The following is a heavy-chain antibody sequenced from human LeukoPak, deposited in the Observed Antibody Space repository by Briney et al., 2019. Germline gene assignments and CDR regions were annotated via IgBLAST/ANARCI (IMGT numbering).Heavy chain of an antibody. Sequence: ASVKVSCKASGYTFTSYVMNWVRQAPGQGLEWMGWINTNTGNPTYAQGFTGRFVFSLDTSVSTAYLQISSLKAEDTAVYYCARDWYSSGWYGTQPGYWGQGTLVTVSS. CDR2: INTNTGNP. D-gene: IGHD6-19*01. J-gene: IGHJ4*02. V-gene: IGHV7-4-1*02. CDR1: GYTFTSYV. CDR3: ARDWYSSGWYGTQPGY.